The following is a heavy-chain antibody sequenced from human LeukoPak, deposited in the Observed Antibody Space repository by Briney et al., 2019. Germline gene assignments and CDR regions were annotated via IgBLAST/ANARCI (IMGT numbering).Heavy chain of an antibody. J-gene: IGHJ4*02. CDR2: INHNNGGT. CDR3: ARGVSWSHYDC. V-gene: IGHV1-2*02. Sequence: ASVKVSCKASGYTFTGYYIHWARQAPGQGLEWRGWINHNNGGTNYAQKFQGRVTMTSDTSVSTAYMELSKLRSDDTAVYYCARGVSWSHYDCWGQGTLATVSS. CDR1: GYTFTGYY. D-gene: IGHD1-1*01.